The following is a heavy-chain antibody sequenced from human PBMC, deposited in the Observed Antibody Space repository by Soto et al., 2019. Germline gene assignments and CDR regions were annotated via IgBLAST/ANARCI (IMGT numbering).Heavy chain of an antibody. CDR3: ARCMVRGVINY. CDR2: IYSGGST. V-gene: IGHV3-53*01. D-gene: IGHD3-10*01. Sequence: LRLSCAASGFTVSSNYMSWVRQAPGKGLEWVSVIYSGGSTYYADSVKGRFTISRDNSKNTLYLQMNSLRAEDTAVYYCARCMVRGVINYWGQGTLVTVSS. CDR1: GFTVSSNY. J-gene: IGHJ4*02.